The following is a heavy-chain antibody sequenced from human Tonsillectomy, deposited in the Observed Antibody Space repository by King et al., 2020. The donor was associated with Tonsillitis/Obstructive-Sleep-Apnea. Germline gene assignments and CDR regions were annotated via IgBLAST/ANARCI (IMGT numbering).Heavy chain of an antibody. J-gene: IGHJ6*02. D-gene: IGHD3-3*01. Sequence: VQLVESGGGVVQPGRSLRLSCAASGFTFSSYAMHWVRQAPGKGLEWVAIISYDGSNKYYADSVKGRFTISRDNSKNTLYLQMNSLRAEDTAVYYCARAYIRFLESYYYGMDVWGQGTTVTVSS. CDR2: ISYDGSNK. V-gene: IGHV3-30*04. CDR3: ARAYIRFLESYYYGMDV. CDR1: GFTFSSYA.